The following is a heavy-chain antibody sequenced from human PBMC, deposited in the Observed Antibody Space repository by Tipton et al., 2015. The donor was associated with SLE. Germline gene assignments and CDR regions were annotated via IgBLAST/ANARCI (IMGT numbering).Heavy chain of an antibody. CDR2: ISGSGGST. CDR3: AKDRRGSGGGFDY. J-gene: IGHJ4*02. CDR1: GFTFSSYA. V-gene: IGHV3-23*01. D-gene: IGHD6-19*01. Sequence: SLRLSCAASGFTFSSYAMSWVRQAPGKGLEWVSAISGSGGSTYYADSVKGRFTISRDNSKNTLYLQMNSLRAEDTAVYYCAKDRRGSGGGFDYWGQGTLVTVSS.